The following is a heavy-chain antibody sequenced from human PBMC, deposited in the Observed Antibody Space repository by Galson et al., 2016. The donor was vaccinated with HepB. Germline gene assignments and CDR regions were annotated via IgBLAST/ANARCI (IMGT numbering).Heavy chain of an antibody. CDR1: GGSFTGYD. CDR2: INHRGAT. Sequence: SETLSLTCVFDGGSFTGYDCVWIRQSPKKGLEWVGEINHRGATIYNPSLLSRVTISMDASKNHFSLNLTSVTAADTAIYYCARGHTQINRPFNWFDPWGQGTLVTVSP. V-gene: IGHV4-34*01. CDR3: ARGHTQINRPFNWFDP. J-gene: IGHJ5*02. D-gene: IGHD5-24*01.